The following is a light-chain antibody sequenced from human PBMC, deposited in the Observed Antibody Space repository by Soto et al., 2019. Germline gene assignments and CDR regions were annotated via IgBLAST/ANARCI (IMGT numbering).Light chain of an antibody. CDR3: SSYAASNNFSLV. V-gene: IGLV2-8*01. Sequence: QSALTQPPSASGSPGQAVTISCTGTSSDVGGYNYVSWYQQYPGRAPKLMIYAVTKRPSGGPDRFSGSKSGNTASLTVSGLQAEDEAEYYCSSYAASNNFSLVFGGGTKLTVL. J-gene: IGLJ3*02. CDR2: AVT. CDR1: SSDVGGYNY.